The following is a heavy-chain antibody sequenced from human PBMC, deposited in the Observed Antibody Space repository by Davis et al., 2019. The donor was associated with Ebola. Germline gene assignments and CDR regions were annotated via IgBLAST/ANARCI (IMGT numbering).Heavy chain of an antibody. V-gene: IGHV2-70*01. D-gene: IGHD5-12*01. CDR3: ARIRAEWLRFPRDYYYYYGMDV. Sequence: SGPTLVKPTQTLTLTCTFSGFSLSTSGMCVSWIRQPPGKALEWLALIDWDDDKYYSTSLKTRLTISKDTSKNQVVLTMTNMDPVDTATYYCARIRAEWLRFPRDYYYYYGMDVWGQGTTVTVSS. J-gene: IGHJ6*02. CDR2: IDWDDDK. CDR1: GFSLSTSGMC.